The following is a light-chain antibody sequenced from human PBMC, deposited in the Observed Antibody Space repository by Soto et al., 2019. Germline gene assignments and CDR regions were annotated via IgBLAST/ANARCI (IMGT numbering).Light chain of an antibody. CDR1: QSVSSN. V-gene: IGKV3-15*01. CDR3: QQYNNWRT. CDR2: GAS. Sequence: EIVMTQSPATLSVSPGERATLSCRASQSVSSNLACYQQQPGQAPRLLIYGASTRATGIPARFSGSGSGTEFTLTISSLQSEDFAVYYCQQYNNWRTFGQGTKVEIK. J-gene: IGKJ1*01.